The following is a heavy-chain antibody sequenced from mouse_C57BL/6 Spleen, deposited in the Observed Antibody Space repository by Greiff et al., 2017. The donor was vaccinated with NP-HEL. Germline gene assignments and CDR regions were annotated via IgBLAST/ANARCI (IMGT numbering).Heavy chain of an antibody. CDR3: ARAEFPPGGYFDV. V-gene: IGHV5-17*01. CDR1: GFTFSDYG. J-gene: IGHJ1*03. CDR2: ISSGSSTI. D-gene: IGHD3-1*01. Sequence: EVMLVESGGGLVKPGGSLKLSCAASGFTFSDYGMHWVRQAPEKGLEWVAYISSGSSTIYYADTVKGRFTISRDNAKNTLFLQMTSLRSEDTAMYYCARAEFPPGGYFDVWGTGTTVTVSS.